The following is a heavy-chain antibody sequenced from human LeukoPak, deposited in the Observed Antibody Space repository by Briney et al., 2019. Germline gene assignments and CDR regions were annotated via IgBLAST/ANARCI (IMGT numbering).Heavy chain of an antibody. CDR1: GGSFSGYY. CDR2: IVHSGNT. J-gene: IGHJ6*02. D-gene: IGHD6-25*01. Sequence: PSETLSLTCAVYGGSFSGYYWSWIRQPPGKGLEWIGEIVHSGNTKYNPSLKSRVTISVDTSKNQFSLKLSSVTAADTAVYYCARNLDAGRLLNYYYYGMDVWGQGTTVTVSS. V-gene: IGHV4-34*12. CDR3: ARNLDAGRLLNYYYYGMDV.